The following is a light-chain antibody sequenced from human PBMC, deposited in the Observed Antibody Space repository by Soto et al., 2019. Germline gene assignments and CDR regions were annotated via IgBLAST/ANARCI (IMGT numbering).Light chain of an antibody. CDR3: QQRSNWAGT. CDR2: DSS. J-gene: IGKJ1*01. Sequence: EIVLTQSPATLSLSPGERATLSCRASQSVSSYLAWYQQKPGQAPRLLIYDSSNRAAGIPARFSGSGSGTDFTLTIISLEPEDFAVYYCQQRSNWAGTFGQGTKVEIK. V-gene: IGKV3-11*01. CDR1: QSVSSY.